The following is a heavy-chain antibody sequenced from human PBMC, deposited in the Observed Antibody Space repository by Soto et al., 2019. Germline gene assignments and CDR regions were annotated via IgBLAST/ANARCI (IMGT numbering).Heavy chain of an antibody. CDR2: MNPNSGNT. CDR3: ARGGGIRFLERVRDAFDI. V-gene: IGHV1-8*01. Sequence: QVQMVQSGAEVKKPGASVKVSCKASGYTFTSYDINWVRQATGQGLEWMGWMNPNSGNTGYAQKFQGRVTMTRNTSISTAYMELSSLRSEDTAVYYCARGGGIRFLERVRDAFDIWGQGTMVTVSS. D-gene: IGHD3-3*01. J-gene: IGHJ3*02. CDR1: GYTFTSYD.